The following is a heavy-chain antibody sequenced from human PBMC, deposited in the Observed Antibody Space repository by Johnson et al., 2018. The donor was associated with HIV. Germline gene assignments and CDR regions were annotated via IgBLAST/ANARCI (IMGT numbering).Heavy chain of an antibody. CDR3: ARGHSPDAFDI. Sequence: VQLVESGGGLVQSGESLRLSCTASGITVNTNYMSWVRRAPGKGLEWVSVIYSGGSTYYADSVKGRFTISRDNSKNTLYLQMNSLRAEDMAVYYCARGHSPDAFDIWGRGTMVTVSS. J-gene: IGHJ3*02. D-gene: IGHD6-13*01. CDR2: IYSGGST. V-gene: IGHV3-66*01. CDR1: GITVNTNY.